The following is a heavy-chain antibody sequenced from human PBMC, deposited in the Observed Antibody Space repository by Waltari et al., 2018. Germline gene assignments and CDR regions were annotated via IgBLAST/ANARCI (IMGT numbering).Heavy chain of an antibody. J-gene: IGHJ4*02. V-gene: IGHV3-23*01. D-gene: IGHD3-10*01. CDR2: ISGSGDNT. CDR1: GFSFGTYA. CDR3: AREDYGSGTSDPYY. Sequence: EVQLLESGGGLVQPGGSLRLSCAASGFSFGTYALTWVRQAPGKGLGWVSSISGSGDNTYYADSVKGRFTVSRDNSKNTLYLEMNSLRAEDRAVYYCAREDYGSGTSDPYYWGQGTLVTVSS.